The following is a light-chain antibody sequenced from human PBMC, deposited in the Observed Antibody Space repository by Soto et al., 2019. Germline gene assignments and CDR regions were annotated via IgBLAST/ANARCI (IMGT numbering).Light chain of an antibody. CDR3: QQYNNWPGT. CDR1: QSVSSN. Sequence: EIVMPQSPATLSVSPGERATLSCRARQSVSSNLAWYQQKPGQAPRLLIYGASTRATGIPARFSGSGSGTEFTLTISSLQSEDFAVYYCQQYNNWPGTFGQGTKLEIK. CDR2: GAS. J-gene: IGKJ2*02. V-gene: IGKV3-15*01.